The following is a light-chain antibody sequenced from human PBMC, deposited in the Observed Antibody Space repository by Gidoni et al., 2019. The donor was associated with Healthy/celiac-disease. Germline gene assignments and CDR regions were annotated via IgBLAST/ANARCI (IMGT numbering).Light chain of an antibody. V-gene: IGKV1-9*01. Sequence: DIQLTQSPSFLSASVGDRVTITCRAGQGLSSYLAWYQQKPGKAPKLLIYAASTLQSGVPSRFSGSGSGTEFTLTIRGLQPEDFATYYCQQLNSYLLTFGGGTRVEIK. CDR1: QGLSSY. CDR3: QQLNSYLLT. J-gene: IGKJ4*01. CDR2: AAS.